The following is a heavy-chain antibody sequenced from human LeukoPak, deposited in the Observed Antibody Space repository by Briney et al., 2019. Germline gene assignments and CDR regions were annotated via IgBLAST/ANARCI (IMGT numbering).Heavy chain of an antibody. D-gene: IGHD5-18*01. CDR3: AGRLTGYSSGYVH. CDR1: GFTVSSNY. V-gene: IGHV3-53*01. Sequence: GGSLRLSCAASGFTVSSNYMSWVRQAPGKGLEWVSVIYSAGSTYYADSVKGRFTISRDNSENIVYLQMNNLRVEDTAVYYCAGRLTGYSSGYVHWGQGTLVTVSS. J-gene: IGHJ4*02. CDR2: IYSAGST.